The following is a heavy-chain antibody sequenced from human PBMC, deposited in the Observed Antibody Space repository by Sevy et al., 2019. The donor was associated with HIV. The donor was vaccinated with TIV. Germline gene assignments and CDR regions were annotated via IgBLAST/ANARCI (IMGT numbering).Heavy chain of an antibody. D-gene: IGHD6-19*01. V-gene: IGHV4-34*01. CDR2: ISHSGSP. CDR3: ARGVAGGLTTLIRMDV. CDR1: GGSLSHYY. J-gene: IGHJ6*02. Sequence: SETLSLSCTVYGGSLSHYYWSWIRQTPIKGLEWIGEISHSGSPNYNPSFKSRVTISVDTSKNQFYLKLRSVTAADTAVYYCARGVAGGLTTLIRMDVWGQGTTVTVSS.